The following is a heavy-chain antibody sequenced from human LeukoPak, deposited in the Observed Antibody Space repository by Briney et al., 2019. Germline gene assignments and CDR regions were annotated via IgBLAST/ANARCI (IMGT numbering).Heavy chain of an antibody. Sequence: SETLSLTCIVSGGSISSSSYYWGWIRQPPGKGLEWIGTIYYSGSTYYNPSLKSRVTISVDTSKNQFSLKLRSVTAADTAVYYCAIHPIAVAGQTDYWGQGTLVTVSS. CDR3: AIHPIAVAGQTDY. D-gene: IGHD6-19*01. CDR1: GGSISSSSYY. J-gene: IGHJ4*02. V-gene: IGHV4-39*01. CDR2: IYYSGST.